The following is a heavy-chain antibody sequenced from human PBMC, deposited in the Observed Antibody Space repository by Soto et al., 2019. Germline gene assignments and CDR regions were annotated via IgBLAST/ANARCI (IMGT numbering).Heavy chain of an antibody. CDR3: APTSGWYPEHYFDF. V-gene: IGHV2-70*01. J-gene: IGHJ4*02. CDR2: ICWDDDK. Sequence: ASGPTLVNPTQTLTLTCTFSGFSLASSGMCVSWIRQPPGEALEWLAFICWDDDKYYSTSLKTRLTISKDTSKNQVVLTMTNVDPVDTATYYCAPTSGWYPEHYFDFWGKGTLVTVSS. D-gene: IGHD6-19*01. CDR1: GFSLASSGMC.